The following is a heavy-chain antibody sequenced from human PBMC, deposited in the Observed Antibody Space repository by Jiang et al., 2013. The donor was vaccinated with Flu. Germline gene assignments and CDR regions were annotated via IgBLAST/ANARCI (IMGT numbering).Heavy chain of an antibody. CDR1: GGSISIGPYY. J-gene: IGHJ2*01. V-gene: IGHV4-61*02. CDR2: ISTSGSK. D-gene: IGHD1-1*01. CDR3: ARDRDDAENFDL. Sequence: VSGGSISIGPYYWSWIRQPAGKGLEWIGRISTSGSKTYNPSLRSRVTISVDTSTNQFSLNMKYVTAADTAIYYCARDRDDAENFDLWGRGTLVTVSS.